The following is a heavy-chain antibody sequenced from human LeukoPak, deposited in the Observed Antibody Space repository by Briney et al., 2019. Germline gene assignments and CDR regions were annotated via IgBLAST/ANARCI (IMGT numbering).Heavy chain of an antibody. J-gene: IGHJ4*02. V-gene: IGHV3-33*08. CDR2: IWYDGSKK. CDR1: GFSSRYG. Sequence: GGSLRLSCAASGFSSRYGMHWVRQAPGKGLEWVAVIWYDGSKKYYADSVKGRFTISRDDSKNTLYLQMSSLRVEDTAVYYCARGYGGNSGYFDYWGQGTLVTVSS. CDR3: ARGYGGNSGYFDY. D-gene: IGHD4-23*01.